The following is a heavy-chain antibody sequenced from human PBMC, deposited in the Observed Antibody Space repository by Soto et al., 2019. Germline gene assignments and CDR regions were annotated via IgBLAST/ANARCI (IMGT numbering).Heavy chain of an antibody. CDR3: VXTGWNPPDY. CDR1: GFTFNRHW. V-gene: IGHV3-7*01. J-gene: IGHJ4*02. Sequence: EVQLVESGGGLVQPGGSLRLSCAVSGFTFNRHWMSWVRQTPGKGLEWVASIKEDGSEKSYVDSVKGRFTISRDNAKNSLFLQMNSLXXXDTAVYYCVXTGWNPPDYWGQGTLVTVSS. D-gene: IGHD1-1*01. CDR2: IKEDGSEK.